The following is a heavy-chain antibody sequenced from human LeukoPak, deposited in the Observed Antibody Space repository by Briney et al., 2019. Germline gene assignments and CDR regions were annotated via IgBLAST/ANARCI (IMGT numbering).Heavy chain of an antibody. CDR1: GFTYSLFW. Sequence: GGSLRLSCAASGFTYSLFWMSWVRQAPGKGLEWVANIKQDGSEKYYVDSVRGRFTISRDNAERSLYLQMNSLRAEDTAVYYCARGFASGDYGADWGQGALVTVSS. V-gene: IGHV3-7*01. D-gene: IGHD4-17*01. CDR3: ARGFASGDYGAD. CDR2: IKQDGSEK. J-gene: IGHJ4*02.